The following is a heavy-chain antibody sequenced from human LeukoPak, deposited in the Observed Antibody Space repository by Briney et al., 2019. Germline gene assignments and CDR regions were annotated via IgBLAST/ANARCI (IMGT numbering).Heavy chain of an antibody. V-gene: IGHV3-15*01. Sequence: PGGSLRLSCVASGLTFSNVWMSWLRQAPGKGLEWVGRIHTNIDGGIIDYAAPVRGRFTISRDDSKNTLYPQMNSLKTEDTAMYYCTVRSSIWGQGTLVTVSS. CDR2: IHTNIDGGII. D-gene: IGHD6-13*01. CDR3: TVRSSI. J-gene: IGHJ4*02. CDR1: GLTFSNVW.